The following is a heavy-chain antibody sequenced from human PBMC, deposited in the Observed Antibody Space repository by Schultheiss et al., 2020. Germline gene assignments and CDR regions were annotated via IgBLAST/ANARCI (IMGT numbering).Heavy chain of an antibody. CDR1: GFTFSGSA. J-gene: IGHJ4*02. D-gene: IGHD6-19*01. CDR3: TYIAVAGSNDY. Sequence: GGSLRLSCAASGFTFSGSAMHWVRQASGKGLEWVGRIRSKANSYATAYAASVKGRFTISRDYSKNTAYLQMNSLKTEDTAVYYCTYIAVAGSNDYWGQGTLVTVSS. CDR2: IRSKANSYAT. V-gene: IGHV3-73*01.